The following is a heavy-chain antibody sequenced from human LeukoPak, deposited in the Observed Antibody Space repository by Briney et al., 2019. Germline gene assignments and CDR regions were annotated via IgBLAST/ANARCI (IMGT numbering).Heavy chain of an antibody. CDR1: GGSISSSSYY. CDR3: ARHYYGSGSYYNAFDY. CDR2: IYYSGST. V-gene: IGHV4-39*01. J-gene: IGHJ4*02. Sequence: SETLSLTCTVSGGSISSSSYYWGWIRQPPGKGLEWIGSIYYSGSTYYNPSLKSRVTMSVDTSKNQFSLKLSSVTAADTAVYYCARHYYGSGSYYNAFDYWGQGTLVTVSS. D-gene: IGHD3-10*01.